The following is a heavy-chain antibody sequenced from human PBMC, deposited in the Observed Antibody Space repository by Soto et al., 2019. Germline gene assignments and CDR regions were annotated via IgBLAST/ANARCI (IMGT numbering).Heavy chain of an antibody. CDR2: INPNSGGT. CDR1: VYTYTGYF. V-gene: IGHV1-2*04. D-gene: IGHD2-15*01. CDR3: ARGGVRYCSGGSCYSVHRGTAPFDY. Sequence: VKVSCKTSVYTYTGYFMHCVRLTNRQGLEWMGWINPNSGGTNYAQKFQGWVTMTRDTSISTAYMELSRLRSDDTAVYYCARGGVRYCSGGSCYSVHRGTAPFDYWVQGTLVTVTS. J-gene: IGHJ4*02.